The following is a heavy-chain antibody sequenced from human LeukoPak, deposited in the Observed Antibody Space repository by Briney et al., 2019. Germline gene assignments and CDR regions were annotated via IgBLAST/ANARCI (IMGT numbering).Heavy chain of an antibody. Sequence: KSSETLSLTCTVSGGSISSGDYSWSWIRQPPGKGLEWIGYIYHSGSTYYNPSLKSRVTISVDRSKNQFSLKLSSVTAADTAVYYCARAYTVGILLFDYWGQGTLVTVSS. CDR3: ARAYTVGILLFDY. CDR1: GGSISSGDYS. D-gene: IGHD3-16*01. CDR2: IYHSGST. J-gene: IGHJ4*02. V-gene: IGHV4-30-2*01.